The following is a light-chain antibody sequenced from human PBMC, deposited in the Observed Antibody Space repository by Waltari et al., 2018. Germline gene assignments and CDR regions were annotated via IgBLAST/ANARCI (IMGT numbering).Light chain of an antibody. J-gene: IGLJ1*01. CDR3: QSYDSSLRGFYV. Sequence: QSVLTQPPSPSGAPGPRVPLSCPGSSSNTGAGYGVQLYQQLPGTAPKRLSYDNTNRPSGVPARFSGSKSGTSASLAITGLQAEDEADYYCQSYDSSLRGFYVFGTGTKVTV. CDR2: DNT. V-gene: IGLV1-40*01. CDR1: SSNTGAGYG.